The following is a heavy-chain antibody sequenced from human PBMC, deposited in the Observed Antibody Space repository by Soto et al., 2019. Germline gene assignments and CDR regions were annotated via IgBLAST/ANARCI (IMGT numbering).Heavy chain of an antibody. CDR2: IRAYNGNT. CDR3: ARLNLSSGWYARFAFDL. CDR1: GYTFTSYG. J-gene: IGHJ3*01. V-gene: IGHV1-18*01. D-gene: IGHD6-19*01. Sequence: QVQLLQSGAEVKKPGASVKVSCKASGYTFTSYGISWVRQAPGQGLEWMGWIRAYNGNTNYAQKGQGRVTMTTDPSTSTAYMELRCLRSDDTAVYYCARLNLSSGWYARFAFDLWGQGTMVTVSS.